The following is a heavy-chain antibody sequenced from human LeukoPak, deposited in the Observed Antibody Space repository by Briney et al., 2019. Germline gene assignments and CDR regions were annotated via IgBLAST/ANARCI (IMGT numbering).Heavy chain of an antibody. D-gene: IGHD3-3*01. J-gene: IGHJ4*02. Sequence: PSETLSLTCTVSGGSISSSSYYWGWIRQPPGKGLEWIGSIYYSGSTYYNPSLKSRVTISVDTSKNQFSLKLSSVTAADTAMYYCARGLWGGYNYFDYWGQGTQVTVSS. CDR1: GGSISSSSYY. CDR2: IYYSGST. V-gene: IGHV4-39*07. CDR3: ARGLWGGYNYFDY.